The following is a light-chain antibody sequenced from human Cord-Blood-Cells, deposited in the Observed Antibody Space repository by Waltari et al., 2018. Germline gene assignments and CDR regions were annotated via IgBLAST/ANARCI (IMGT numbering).Light chain of an antibody. J-gene: IGLJ1*01. V-gene: IGLV3-1*01. CDR3: QAWDSSTYV. Sequence: SYELTQPPSVSVSPGRTASITCSGDKLGDKYACWYQQKPGQSPGLVIYQDSKRPSGIPGRFSGSNSGNTATLTISGTQAMDEADYYCQAWDSSTYVFGTGTKVTVL. CDR2: QDS. CDR1: KLGDKY.